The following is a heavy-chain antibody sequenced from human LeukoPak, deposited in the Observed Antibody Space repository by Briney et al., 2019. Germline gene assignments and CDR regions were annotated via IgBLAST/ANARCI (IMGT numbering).Heavy chain of an antibody. Sequence: GGSLRLSCAASGFTFSSYDMDWVRQAPGKGLEWVANLWYDGSNEYYADSVKGRFTISRDNSNNTLYLQMNSLRVDDTAVYYCARGPGYGVDYWGQGTQVTVSS. CDR2: LWYDGSNE. D-gene: IGHD4/OR15-4a*01. CDR1: GFTFSSYD. V-gene: IGHV3-33*01. CDR3: ARGPGYGVDY. J-gene: IGHJ4*02.